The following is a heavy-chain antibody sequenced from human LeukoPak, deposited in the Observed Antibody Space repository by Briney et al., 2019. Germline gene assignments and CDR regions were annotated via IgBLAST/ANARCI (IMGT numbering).Heavy chain of an antibody. CDR3: ASPQQLGADYYYYGMDV. CDR1: GGTFSSYA. J-gene: IGHJ6*02. Sequence: GASVKVSCKASGGTFSSYAISWVRQAPGQGLEWMGWISAYNGNTNYAQKLQGRVTMTTDTSTSTAYMELRSLRSDDTAVYYCASPQQLGADYYYYGMDVWGQGTTVTVSS. CDR2: ISAYNGNT. V-gene: IGHV1-18*01. D-gene: IGHD6-13*01.